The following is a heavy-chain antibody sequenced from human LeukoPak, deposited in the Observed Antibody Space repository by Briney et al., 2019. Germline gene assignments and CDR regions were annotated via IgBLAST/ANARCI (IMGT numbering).Heavy chain of an antibody. J-gene: IGHJ4*02. CDR1: GFSLSTSGMC. CDR2: IDWDDDK. Sequence: VSGPTLVSPTQTLTLPCTFSGFSLSTSGMCVSWIRQPPGKALEWLARIDWDDDKYYNTSLKTRLTISKDTSKNQVVLTMTNMDPVDTATYYCARTDSNAYYSDYWGQGTLVTVSS. V-gene: IGHV2-70*11. CDR3: ARTDSNAYYSDY. D-gene: IGHD3-22*01.